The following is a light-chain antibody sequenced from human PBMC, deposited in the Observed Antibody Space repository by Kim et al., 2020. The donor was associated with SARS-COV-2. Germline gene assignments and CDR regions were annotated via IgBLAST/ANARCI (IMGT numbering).Light chain of an antibody. CDR1: SFGSKC. J-gene: IGLJ2*01. Sequence: PGKTAGFALGGNSFGSKCVPWSQQKPGQAPVLVIYYDSDRPSGIPERFSGSNSGNTATLTISRVEAGDEADYYCQVWDSSSDHRVVFGGGTKVTVL. CDR2: YDS. CDR3: QVWDSSSDHRVV. V-gene: IGLV3-21*04.